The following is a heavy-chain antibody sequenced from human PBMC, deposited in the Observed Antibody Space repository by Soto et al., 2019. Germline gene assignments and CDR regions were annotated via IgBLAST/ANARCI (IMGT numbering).Heavy chain of an antibody. J-gene: IGHJ6*02. V-gene: IGHV1-69*13. Sequence: SVKVSCKASGDTFSSYAISWVRQAPGQGLEWMGGIIPIFGTANYAQKFQGRVTITADESTSTAYMELSSLRSEDTAVYYCARAMDTAMVTRTLWYYGMDVWGQGTTVTVSS. CDR1: GDTFSSYA. D-gene: IGHD5-18*01. CDR3: ARAMDTAMVTRTLWYYGMDV. CDR2: IIPIFGTA.